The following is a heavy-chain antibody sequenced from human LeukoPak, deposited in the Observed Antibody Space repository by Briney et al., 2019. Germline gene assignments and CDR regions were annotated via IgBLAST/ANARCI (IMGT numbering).Heavy chain of an antibody. CDR1: GFTFSSYG. CDR2: IWYDGSNK. Sequence: GRSLRLSCAASGFTFSSYGMHWVRQAPGKGLEWVAVIWYDGSNKYYADSVKGRFTISRDNSKNTLYLQMNSLRAEDTAVYYCARAHGWPRGDAFDIWGQGTMVTVSS. D-gene: IGHD6-19*01. V-gene: IGHV3-33*01. J-gene: IGHJ3*02. CDR3: ARAHGWPRGDAFDI.